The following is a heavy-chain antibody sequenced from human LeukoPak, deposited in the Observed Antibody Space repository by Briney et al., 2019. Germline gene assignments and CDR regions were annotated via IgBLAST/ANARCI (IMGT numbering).Heavy chain of an antibody. D-gene: IGHD2-15*01. CDR1: GGSISSVDYY. CDR3: ASSSGDWFDP. Sequence: SETLSLTCTVSGGSISSVDYYWSWIRQPPGKGLEWIGYIYYSGSTYYNPSLKSRVTISVDTSKNQFSLKLSSVTAADTAVYYCASSSGDWFDPWGQGTLVTVSS. CDR2: IYYSGST. V-gene: IGHV4-30-4*01. J-gene: IGHJ5*02.